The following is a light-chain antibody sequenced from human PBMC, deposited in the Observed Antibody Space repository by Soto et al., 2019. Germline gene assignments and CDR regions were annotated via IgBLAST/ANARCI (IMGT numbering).Light chain of an antibody. V-gene: IGKV3-20*01. CDR1: QSISSTY. Sequence: EIVLTQSPGTLSLSPGERATLSCRTSQSISSTYLAWYQQKPGQAPRLLIYGTYSRATGIPDRFSGSGSGRDFTLTIGRLEPEDFAVYYCQQYGTSPPVYTFGQGTKLEIK. CDR3: QQYGTSPPVYT. J-gene: IGKJ2*01. CDR2: GTY.